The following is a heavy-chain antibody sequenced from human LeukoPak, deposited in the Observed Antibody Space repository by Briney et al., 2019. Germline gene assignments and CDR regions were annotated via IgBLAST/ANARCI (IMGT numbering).Heavy chain of an antibody. CDR1: GFTFSSYS. CDR2: ISSSSSYI. V-gene: IGHV3-21*01. Sequence: PGGSLRLSCAASGFTFSSYSMNWVRQAPGKGLEWVSSISSSSSYIYYADSVKGRFTISRDNAKNSLYLQMNSLRAEDTAVYYCARDGSRRWRWLQFPGRAYYYGMDVWGQGTTVTVSS. D-gene: IGHD5-24*01. CDR3: ARDGSRRWRWLQFPGRAYYYGMDV. J-gene: IGHJ6*02.